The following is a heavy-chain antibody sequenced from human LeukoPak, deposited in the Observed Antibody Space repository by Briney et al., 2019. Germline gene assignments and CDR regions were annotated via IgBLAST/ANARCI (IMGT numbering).Heavy chain of an antibody. CDR3: ARGRSGSSSGWPKRYYFDY. D-gene: IGHD6-19*01. V-gene: IGHV4-34*01. J-gene: IGHJ4*02. CDR1: GGSFSGYY. Sequence: SETLSLTCAVYGGSFSGYYWSWIRQPPGKGLEWIGEINHSGSTNYNPSLKSRVTISVDTSKNQFSLNLSSVTAADTAVYYCARGRSGSSSGWPKRYYFDYWGQGTLVTVSS. CDR2: INHSGST.